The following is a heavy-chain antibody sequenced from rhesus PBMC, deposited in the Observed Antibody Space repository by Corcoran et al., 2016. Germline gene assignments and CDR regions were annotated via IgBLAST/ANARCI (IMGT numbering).Heavy chain of an antibody. CDR3: ATDRKYCSSTYCSSDY. D-gene: IGHD2-15*01. Sequence: EVQLVQSGAEVKKPGASVKIPCKPSGYTSTDYYLNWLRQAHGKGLEWIRRVDPEDGEAIHAQKFQDRVTVTRDTSTDTAYMELSSLRSEDTAVYYCATDRKYCSSTYCSSDYWGQGVLGTVSS. CDR1: GYTSTDYY. J-gene: IGHJ4*01. CDR2: VDPEDGEA. V-gene: IGHV1-111*01.